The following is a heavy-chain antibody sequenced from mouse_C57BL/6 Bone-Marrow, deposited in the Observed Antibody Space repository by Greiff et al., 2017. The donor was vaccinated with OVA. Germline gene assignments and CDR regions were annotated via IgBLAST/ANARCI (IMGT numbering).Heavy chain of an antibody. J-gene: IGHJ4*01. CDR1: GYTFTNYW. Sequence: QVQLKESGAELVRPGTSVKMSCKASGYTFTNYWIGWAKQRPGHGLEWIGDIYPGGGYTNYNEKFKGKATLTADKSSSTAYMQFSSLTSEDSAIYYCASYYSNLYAMDYWGQGTSVTVSS. CDR3: ASYYSNLYAMDY. D-gene: IGHD2-5*01. V-gene: IGHV1-63*01. CDR2: IYPGGGYT.